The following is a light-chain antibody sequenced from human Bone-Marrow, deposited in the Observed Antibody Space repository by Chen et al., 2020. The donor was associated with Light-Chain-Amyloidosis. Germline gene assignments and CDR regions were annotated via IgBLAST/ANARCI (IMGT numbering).Light chain of an antibody. CDR1: ISDVDSYKS. CDR3: RSYTRSGTCV. J-gene: IGLJ3*02. CDR2: DVT. V-gene: IGLV2-14*01. Sequence: QSALTQPASVSGSPGQSITISCTGAISDVDSYKSVSWYQQHPGKAPKLLLFDVTDRPSGVSNRFSGSSSGTTSSLTISVLQAEHESDYFCRSYTRSGTCVFGGGTTLTVL.